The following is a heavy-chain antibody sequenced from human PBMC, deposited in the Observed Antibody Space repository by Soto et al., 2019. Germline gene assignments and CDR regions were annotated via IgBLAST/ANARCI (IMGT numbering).Heavy chain of an antibody. CDR3: ANSGYDFWSGPTDY. Sequence: SLRLSCAASGFTFSSYGMHWVRQAPGKGLEWVAVISYDGSNKYYADSVKGRFTISRDNSKNTLYLQMNSLRAEDTAVYYCANSGYDFWSGPTDYWGQGTLVTVPS. CDR1: GFTFSSYG. V-gene: IGHV3-30*18. CDR2: ISYDGSNK. D-gene: IGHD3-3*01. J-gene: IGHJ4*02.